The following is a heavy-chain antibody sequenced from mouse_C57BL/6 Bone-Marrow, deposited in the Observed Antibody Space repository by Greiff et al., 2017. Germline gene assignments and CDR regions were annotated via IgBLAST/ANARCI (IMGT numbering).Heavy chain of an antibody. CDR3: ARIADGYSYAMDY. CDR2: IWWDDDK. J-gene: IGHJ4*01. Sequence: QVPLKVSGPGILQPSQSLSLTCSFSGFSLSTFGMGVGWIRQPSGKGLEWLAHIWWDDDKYYNPALKSRPTISKDTSKNQLFLKIANVDTADTATYYCARIADGYSYAMDYWGQGTSVTVSS. CDR1: GFSLSTFGMG. V-gene: IGHV8-8*01. D-gene: IGHD2-3*01.